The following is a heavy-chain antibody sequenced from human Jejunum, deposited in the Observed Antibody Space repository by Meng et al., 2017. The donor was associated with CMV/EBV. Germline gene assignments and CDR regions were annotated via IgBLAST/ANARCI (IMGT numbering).Heavy chain of an antibody. CDR2: IAGSNGRT. CDR1: GFTFSNYA. V-gene: IGHV3-23*01. CDR3: AKLTMITQVYHFDF. J-gene: IGHJ2*01. D-gene: IGHD3-16*01. Sequence: ASGFTFSNYAMSWVRQAPGKGLEWVSAIAGSNGRTYYADSVKGRFTISRDNSKNTLYVQMDGLRGDDTAVYYCAKLTMITQVYHFDFWGPGTLVTVSS.